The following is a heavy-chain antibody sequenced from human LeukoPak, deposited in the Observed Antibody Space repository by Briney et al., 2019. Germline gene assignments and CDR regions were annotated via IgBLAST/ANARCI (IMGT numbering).Heavy chain of an antibody. CDR3: AELGITMIGGV. Sequence: GGSLRLSCAASGFTFSSYEMNWVRQAPGKGLEWVSYISSSGSTIYYADSVKGRFTISRDNAKSSLYLQMNSLRAEDTAVYYCAELGITMIGGVWGKGTTVTISP. V-gene: IGHV3-48*03. CDR1: GFTFSSYE. D-gene: IGHD3-10*02. CDR2: ISSSGSTI. J-gene: IGHJ6*04.